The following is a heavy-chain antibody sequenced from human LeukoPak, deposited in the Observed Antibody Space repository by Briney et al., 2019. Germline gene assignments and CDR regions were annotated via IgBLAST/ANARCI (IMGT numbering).Heavy chain of an antibody. CDR1: GGSFSGYY. CDR3: ARXXDXVWXSYRPRTVFDY. V-gene: IGHV4-34*01. Sequence: SETLSLTCAVYGGSFSGYYWSWIRQPPGKGLEWIGEINHSGSTNYNPSLKSRVTISVDTSKNQFSLKLSSVTAADTAVYYCARXXDXVWXSYRPRTVFDYWGQGTLVTVSS. D-gene: IGHD3-16*02. CDR2: INHSGST. J-gene: IGHJ4*02.